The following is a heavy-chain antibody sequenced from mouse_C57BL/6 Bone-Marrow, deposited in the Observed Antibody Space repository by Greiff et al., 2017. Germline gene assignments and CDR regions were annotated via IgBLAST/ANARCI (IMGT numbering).Heavy chain of an antibody. D-gene: IGHD3-2*02. CDR2: IHPNSGST. J-gene: IGHJ2*01. CDR1: GYTFTSSW. CDR3: ASGDSSGYPYYFGY. Sequence: QVQLQQPGAELVKPGASVKLSCKASGYTFTSSWMHWVKQRPGQGLEWIGMIHPNSGSTNYNEKFKSKATLTVDKSSSTAYMQLSSLTSEDSAVYYCASGDSSGYPYYFGYWGQGATRTVSS. V-gene: IGHV1-64*01.